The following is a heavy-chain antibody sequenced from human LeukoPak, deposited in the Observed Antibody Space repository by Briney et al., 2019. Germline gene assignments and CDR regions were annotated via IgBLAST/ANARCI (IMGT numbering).Heavy chain of an antibody. CDR1: GFNFSDYS. Sequence: PGGSLRLSCAASGFNFSDYSMNWVRQAPGKGLEWVSYISKSSSVTYYAVSLRGRFTISRDNGKNSLYLHMSSLRADDTAVYYCARAYSNYPYYYYYGMDVWGQGTTVTVSS. V-gene: IGHV3-48*01. J-gene: IGHJ6*02. CDR2: ISKSSSVT. CDR3: ARAYSNYPYYYYYGMDV. D-gene: IGHD4-4*01.